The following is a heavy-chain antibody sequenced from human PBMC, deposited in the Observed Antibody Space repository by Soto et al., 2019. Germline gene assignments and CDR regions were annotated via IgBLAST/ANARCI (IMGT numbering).Heavy chain of an antibody. CDR3: TTLSITIFGVVLMDV. CDR1: GGTFSSYA. CDR2: IIPIFGTA. Sequence: SVQVSCKASGGTFSSYAISWVRQAPGQGLEWMGGIIPIFGTANYAQKFQGRVTITADESTSTAYMELNSLKTEDTAVYYCTTLSITIFGVVLMDVWGQGTTVTVSS. D-gene: IGHD3-3*01. J-gene: IGHJ6*02. V-gene: IGHV1-69*13.